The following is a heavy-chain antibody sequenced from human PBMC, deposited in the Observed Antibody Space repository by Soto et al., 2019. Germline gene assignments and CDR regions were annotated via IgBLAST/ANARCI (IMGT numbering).Heavy chain of an antibody. V-gene: IGHV3-30*18. CDR1: GFTFSSYG. Sequence: SLRLSCAASGFTFSSYGMHWVRQAPGKGLEWVAVISYDGSNKYYADSVKGRFTISRDNSKNTLYLQMNSLRAEDTAVYYCAKDPSTLLRFLECLSLNSIFDYWGQRTLVPVSS. D-gene: IGHD3-3*01. J-gene: IGHJ4*02. CDR2: ISYDGSNK. CDR3: AKDPSTLLRFLECLSLNSIFDY.